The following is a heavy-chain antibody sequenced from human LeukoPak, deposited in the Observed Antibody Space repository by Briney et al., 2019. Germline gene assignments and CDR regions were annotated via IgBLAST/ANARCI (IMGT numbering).Heavy chain of an antibody. J-gene: IGHJ4*02. CDR3: ARPYYYDSSAYYYYFDY. V-gene: IGHV5-51*01. CDR2: IYPDDSDT. Sequence: GESLKISSKGSGYSFISYWIGWVRQMPGKGLEWMGIIYPDDSDTTYSPSFQGQVTISVDKSISTAYLQWSSLKASDTAMYYCARPYYYDSSAYYYYFDYWGQGTLVTVSS. CDR1: GYSFISYW. D-gene: IGHD3-22*01.